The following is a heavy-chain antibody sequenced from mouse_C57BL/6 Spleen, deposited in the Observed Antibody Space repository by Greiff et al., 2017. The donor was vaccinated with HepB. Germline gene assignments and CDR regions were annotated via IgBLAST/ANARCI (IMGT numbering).Heavy chain of an antibody. Sequence: QVHVKQSGPELVKPGASVKLSCKASGYTFTSYDINWVKQRPGQGLEWIGWIYPRDGSTKYNEKFKGKATLTVDTSSSTAYMELHSLTSEDSAVYFCARSFITTVVARAMDYWGQGTSVTVSS. D-gene: IGHD1-1*01. J-gene: IGHJ4*01. V-gene: IGHV1-85*01. CDR3: ARSFITTVVARAMDY. CDR2: IYPRDGST. CDR1: GYTFTSYD.